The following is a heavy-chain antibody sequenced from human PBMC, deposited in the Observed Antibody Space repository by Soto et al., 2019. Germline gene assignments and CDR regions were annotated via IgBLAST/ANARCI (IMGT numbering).Heavy chain of an antibody. CDR3: ARGRCSGGSCYLDY. D-gene: IGHD2-15*01. CDR2: IYSGGST. Sequence: GSLRLSCAASGFTVSSNYMSWVRQAPGKGLEWVSVIYSGGSTYYADSVKGRFTISRDNSKNTLYLQMNSLRAEDTAVYYCARGRCSGGSCYLDYWGQGTLVTVSS. V-gene: IGHV3-53*01. CDR1: GFTVSSNY. J-gene: IGHJ4*02.